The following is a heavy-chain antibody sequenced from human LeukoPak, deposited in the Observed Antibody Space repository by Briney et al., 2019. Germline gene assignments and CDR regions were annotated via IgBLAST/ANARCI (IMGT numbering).Heavy chain of an antibody. V-gene: IGHV4-59*11. CDR2: IYYSGST. CDR3: ARFSWADAFDI. D-gene: IGHD2-15*01. Sequence: SETLSLTRTVSGGSISSHYWSWIRQPPGKGLEWIGYIYYSGSTNYNPSLRSRVTISVDTSKNQFSLKLSSVTAADTAVYYCARFSWADAFDIWGQGTMVTVSS. J-gene: IGHJ3*02. CDR1: GGSISSHY.